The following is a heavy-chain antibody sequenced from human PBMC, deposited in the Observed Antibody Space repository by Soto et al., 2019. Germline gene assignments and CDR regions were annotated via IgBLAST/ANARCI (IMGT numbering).Heavy chain of an antibody. CDR3: ARDHKTTVTTRVGYYYYGMDV. CDR1: GFTFSSYG. D-gene: IGHD4-17*01. CDR2: IWYDGSNK. J-gene: IGHJ6*02. Sequence: GGSLRLSCAASGFTFSSYGMHWVRQAPGKGLEWVAVIWYDGSNKYYADSVKGRFTISRDNSKNTLYLQMNSLRAEDTAVYYCARDHKTTVTTRVGYYYYGMDVWGQGTTVTVSS. V-gene: IGHV3-33*01.